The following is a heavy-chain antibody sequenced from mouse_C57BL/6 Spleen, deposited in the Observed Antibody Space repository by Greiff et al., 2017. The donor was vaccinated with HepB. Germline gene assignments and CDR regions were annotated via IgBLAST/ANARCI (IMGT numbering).Heavy chain of an antibody. D-gene: IGHD1-1*01. J-gene: IGHJ1*03. CDR3: AGDYYGSSYGYFDV. CDR1: GFTFSSYA. Sequence: EVQGVESGGGLVKPGGSLKLSCAASGFTFSSYAMSWVRQTPEKRLEWVATISDGGSYTYYPDNVKGRYTITRDNAKNNLYLQMSQLKTEDTAVYYCAGDYYGSSYGYFDVWGTGTTVTVSS. V-gene: IGHV5-4*01. CDR2: ISDGGSYT.